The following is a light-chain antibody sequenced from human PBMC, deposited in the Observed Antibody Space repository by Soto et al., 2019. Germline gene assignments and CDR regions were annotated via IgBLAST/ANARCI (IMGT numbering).Light chain of an antibody. CDR3: QSYDDSLSVHYV. V-gene: IGLV1-40*01. J-gene: IGLJ1*01. CDR2: GNT. CDR1: SSNIGSTYD. Sequence: QSVLTQPPSVSGAPGQRGTISCTGRSSNIGSTYDVQWYQQLPGTAPKLLIHGNTNRPSGVPDRFSGSKSGTSASLAITGLQADDEADYYCQSYDDSLSVHYVFGTGTKLTVL.